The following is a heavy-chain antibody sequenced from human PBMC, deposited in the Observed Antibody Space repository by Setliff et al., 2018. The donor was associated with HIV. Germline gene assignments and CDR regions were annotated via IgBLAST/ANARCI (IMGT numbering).Heavy chain of an antibody. CDR3: ATGSVLLWFGELPNY. J-gene: IGHJ4*02. CDR1: RGTFSSYG. Sequence: ASVKVSCKASRGTFSSYGFNWVRQAPGQGLEWMGGIIPIFGTANYAQKFQGRVTITTDESTSTAYMELSSLRSEDTAVYYCATGSVLLWFGELPNYWGQGTLVTVSS. CDR2: IIPIFGTA. V-gene: IGHV1-69*05. D-gene: IGHD3-10*01.